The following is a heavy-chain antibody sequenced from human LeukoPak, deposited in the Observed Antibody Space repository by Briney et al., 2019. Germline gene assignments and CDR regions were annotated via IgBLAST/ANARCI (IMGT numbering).Heavy chain of an antibody. CDR2: INYSGST. Sequence: GSLRLSCAASGFTVSSNYMSWIRQPPGKGLEWIGEINYSGSTNYNPSLKSRVTISVDTSKNQFSLKLSSVTAADTAVYYCARDGRYYYDSSGYWGQGTLVTVSS. CDR3: ARDGRYYYDSSGY. D-gene: IGHD3-22*01. CDR1: GFTVSSNY. J-gene: IGHJ4*02. V-gene: IGHV4-34*01.